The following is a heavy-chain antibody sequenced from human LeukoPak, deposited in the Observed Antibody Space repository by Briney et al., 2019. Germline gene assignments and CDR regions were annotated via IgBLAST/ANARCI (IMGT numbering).Heavy chain of an antibody. J-gene: IGHJ4*02. Sequence: GGSLRLSCAASGFTFSSYAMSWVRQAPGKGLEWVSAISGSGGSTYYADSVKGRFTISRDNSKNTLYLQMNSLRAEDTAVYYCAKWWHETVGYSSILDYWGQGTLVTVSS. CDR3: AKWWHETVGYSSILDY. D-gene: IGHD6-19*01. V-gene: IGHV3-23*01. CDR2: ISGSGGST. CDR1: GFTFSSYA.